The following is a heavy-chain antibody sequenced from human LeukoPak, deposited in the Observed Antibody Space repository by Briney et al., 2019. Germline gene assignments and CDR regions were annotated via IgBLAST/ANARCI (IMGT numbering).Heavy chain of an antibody. Sequence: PGGSLRLSCATSGFTFSNYWMSWLRQAPGKGLMWVSRIKSDGSSPTSAESVRGRFTISRDNARKTLYLQMNSLRVDDTAVYYCAKSDWFDPWGRGTLVTVSS. J-gene: IGHJ5*02. CDR1: GFTFSNYW. CDR3: AKSDWFDP. CDR2: IKSDGSSP. V-gene: IGHV3-74*01.